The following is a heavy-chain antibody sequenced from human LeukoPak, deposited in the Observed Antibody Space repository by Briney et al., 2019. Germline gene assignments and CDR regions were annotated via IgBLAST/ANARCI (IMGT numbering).Heavy chain of an antibody. Sequence: SETLSLTCTVSGGSISSSSYYWGWIRQPPGKGLEWIGSIYYSGSTYYNPSLKSRVTISVDTSKNQFSLKLSSVTTAATAVYYCSRKLEEGVMIGGGAYYYMDVWGKGTTVTVSS. D-gene: IGHD2-21*01. V-gene: IGHV4-39*07. CDR2: IYYSGST. CDR1: GGSISSSSYY. CDR3: SRKLEEGVMIGGGAYYYMDV. J-gene: IGHJ6*03.